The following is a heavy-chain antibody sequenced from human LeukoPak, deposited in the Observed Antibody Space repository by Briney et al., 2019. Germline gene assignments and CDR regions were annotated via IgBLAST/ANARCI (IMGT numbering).Heavy chain of an antibody. V-gene: IGHV4-59*01. CDR1: GGSISSYY. J-gene: IGHJ3*02. D-gene: IGHD3-16*01. Sequence: SETLSLTCTVSGGSISSYYWSWFRQPPGKGLEWVGYIYYSGSTNYNPSLKSRVTISVDTSKNQFSLKLSSVTAADTAVYYCARDREGGPYGPAFDIWGQGTMVTVSS. CDR3: ARDREGGPYGPAFDI. CDR2: IYYSGST.